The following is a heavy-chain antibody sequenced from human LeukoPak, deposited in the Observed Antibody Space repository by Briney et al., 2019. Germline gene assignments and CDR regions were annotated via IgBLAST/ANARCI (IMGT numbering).Heavy chain of an antibody. D-gene: IGHD2-21*01. Sequence: GGSLRLSCAASGFTFDDYGMSWVRQAPGKGLEWVSGINWIGGSTGYADSVKGRFTISRDNSKNTLYLQMNSLTAEDTAVYYCAKEDWAYDVFDIWGQGTMVTVSS. J-gene: IGHJ3*02. CDR2: INWIGGST. V-gene: IGHV3-20*04. CDR3: AKEDWAYDVFDI. CDR1: GFTFDDYG.